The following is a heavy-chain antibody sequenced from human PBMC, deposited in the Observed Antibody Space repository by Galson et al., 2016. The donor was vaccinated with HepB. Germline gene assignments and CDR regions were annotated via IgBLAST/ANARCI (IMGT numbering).Heavy chain of an antibody. CDR2: ISSNAYGGTT. CDR1: GFTFSDHA. J-gene: IGHJ5*02. D-gene: IGHD6-13*01. CDR3: TDGGGIAAAARGLNH. V-gene: IGHV3-49*03. Sequence: SLRLSCAASGFTFSDHAMSWFRQAPGKGLEWVGFISSNAYGGTTEVAATVKDRFTISSDDSTRIPYLQMNSLKVEDTAVYYCTDGGGIAAAARGLNHWGQGTLVTVSS.